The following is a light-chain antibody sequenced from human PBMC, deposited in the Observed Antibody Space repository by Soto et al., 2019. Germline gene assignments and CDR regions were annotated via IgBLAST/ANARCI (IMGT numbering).Light chain of an antibody. V-gene: IGKV1-5*01. CDR2: AAS. CDR1: QSISNW. J-gene: IGKJ1*01. CDR3: QKYGSSPQT. Sequence: DIQMTQSPSTLSGSVGDRVTITCRASQSISNWLAWYQQKPGKAPKLLIYAASTLQSGVPSRFSGSGSGTDFTLTISRLEPEDFAVYYCQKYGSSPQTCGQGNKGDIK.